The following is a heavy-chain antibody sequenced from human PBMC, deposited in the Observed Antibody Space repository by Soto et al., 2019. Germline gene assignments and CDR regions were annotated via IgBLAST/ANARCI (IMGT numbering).Heavy chain of an antibody. Sequence: PGGSLRLSCAASGFTFRSYSMNWVRQAPGKGLEWVSDITSSSSSTYYADSVKGRFTISRDNAKNTLYLQMNSLRAEDTAVYYCAKDQGSSWYEIDYWGQGTLVTVSS. CDR3: AKDQGSSWYEIDY. V-gene: IGHV3-23*01. J-gene: IGHJ4*02. D-gene: IGHD6-13*01. CDR1: GFTFRSYS. CDR2: ITSSSSST.